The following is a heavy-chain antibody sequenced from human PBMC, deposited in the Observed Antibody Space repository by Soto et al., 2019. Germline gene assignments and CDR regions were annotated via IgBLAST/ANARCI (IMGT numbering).Heavy chain of an antibody. CDR1: GGTFSNYA. CDR3: ASKVYDNNGYYYGYYWYFDL. Sequence: QVQLMQSGADVKKPGSSVKVSCKASGGTFSNYAISWVRQAPGHGLEWMGGIIPIFGTTNYAQKFQGRLTIAADESTSTAYMELSSLRSEDTAVYYCASKVYDNNGYYYGYYWYFDLWGRGTLVTVSS. D-gene: IGHD3-22*01. CDR2: IIPIFGTT. V-gene: IGHV1-69*12. J-gene: IGHJ2*01.